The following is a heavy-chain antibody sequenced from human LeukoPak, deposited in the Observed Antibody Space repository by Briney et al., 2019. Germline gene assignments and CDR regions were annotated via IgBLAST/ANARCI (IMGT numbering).Heavy chain of an antibody. CDR3: ATQVAAAGYANWFDP. Sequence: PSETLSLTCTVSGGSVSSRNSYWGWIRQSPGKGLEWIGNIYYSGSTYYNTSLTSRVTISVDTSKNQISLKLTSVTAADTAVYYCATQVAAAGYANWFDPWGQGTLVTVSS. J-gene: IGHJ5*02. CDR2: IYYSGST. CDR1: GGSVSSRNSY. V-gene: IGHV4-39*01. D-gene: IGHD6-13*01.